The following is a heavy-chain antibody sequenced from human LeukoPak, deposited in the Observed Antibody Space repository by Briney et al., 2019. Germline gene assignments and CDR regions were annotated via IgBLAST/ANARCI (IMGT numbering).Heavy chain of an antibody. CDR2: ISSSSSYI. J-gene: IGHJ4*02. V-gene: IGHV3-21*01. D-gene: IGHD4-23*01. Sequence: GGSLRLSRAASGFTFSSYSMNWVRQAPGKGLEWVSSISSSSSYIYYADSVKGRFTISRDNAKNSLYLQMNSLRAEDTAVYYCASGYGGNGNFDYWGQGTLVTVSS. CDR3: ASGYGGNGNFDY. CDR1: GFTFSSYS.